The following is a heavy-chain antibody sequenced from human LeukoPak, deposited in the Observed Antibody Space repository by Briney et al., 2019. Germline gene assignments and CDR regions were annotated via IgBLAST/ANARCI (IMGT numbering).Heavy chain of an antibody. V-gene: IGHV4-30-4*08. CDR3: ARVVVVVVAATHIDY. CDR1: GGSISSGGYY. Sequence: PSETLSLTCTVSGGSISSGGYYWSWIRQHPGKGLEWIGYIYHSGSTYYNPSLKSRVTISVDTSKNQFSLKLSSVTAADTAVYYCARVVVVVVAATHIDYWGQGTLVTVSS. CDR2: IYHSGST. J-gene: IGHJ4*02. D-gene: IGHD2-15*01.